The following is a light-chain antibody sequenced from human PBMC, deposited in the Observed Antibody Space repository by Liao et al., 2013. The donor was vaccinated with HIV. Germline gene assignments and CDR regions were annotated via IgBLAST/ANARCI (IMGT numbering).Light chain of an antibody. J-gene: IGLJ2*01. V-gene: IGLV3-21*04. CDR1: NIGSKS. CDR3: QAWDSSTGDVG. Sequence: SYELTQPPSVSVAPGKTARITCGGNNIGSKSVHWYQQKPGQAPGLVIFYDSDRPSGIPARFSGSNSGNTATLTISGTQAMDEADYYCQAWDSSTGDVGFGGGTKLTVL. CDR2: YDS.